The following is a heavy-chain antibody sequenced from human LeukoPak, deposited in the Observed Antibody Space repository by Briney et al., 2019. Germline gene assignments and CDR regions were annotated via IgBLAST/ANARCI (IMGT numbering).Heavy chain of an antibody. V-gene: IGHV3-7*01. CDR1: GFTFSSYE. D-gene: IGHD3-10*01. J-gene: IGHJ4*02. CDR3: ARDLLYYYGSGSYYNAVFDY. CDR2: IKQDGSEK. Sequence: GGSLRLSCAASGFTFSSYEMNWVRQAPGKGLEWVANIKQDGSEKYFVDSVKGRFTISRDNAKNSLYLQMNSLRAEDTAVYYCARDLLYYYGSGSYYNAVFDYWGQGTLVTVSS.